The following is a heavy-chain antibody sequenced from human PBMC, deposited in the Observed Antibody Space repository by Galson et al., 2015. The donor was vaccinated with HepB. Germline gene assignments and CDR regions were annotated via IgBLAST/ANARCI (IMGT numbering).Heavy chain of an antibody. J-gene: IGHJ5*02. V-gene: IGHV3-33*08. D-gene: IGHD2/OR15-2a*01. Sequence: SLRLSCAASGFTFSSYGMHWVRQAPGKGLEWVAVIWYDGSNKYYADSVKGRFTISRDNSKNTLYLQMNSLRAEDTAVYYCARDLGYYLFDPWGQGTLVTVSS. CDR2: IWYDGSNK. CDR1: GFTFSSYG. CDR3: ARDLGYYLFDP.